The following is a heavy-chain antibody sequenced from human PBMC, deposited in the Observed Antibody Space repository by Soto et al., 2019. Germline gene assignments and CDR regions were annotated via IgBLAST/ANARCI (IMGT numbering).Heavy chain of an antibody. V-gene: IGHV4-59*01. J-gene: IGHJ6*03. CDR1: GGSISSYY. D-gene: IGHD5-12*01. CDR2: IYYSGST. Sequence: SETLSLTCTVSGGSISSYYWSWIRQPPGKGLEWIGYIYYSGSTNYNPSLKSRVTISVDTSKNQFSLKLSSVTAADTAVYYCARDGSAVYSGYDRDGGDYYYMDVWGKGTTVTVSS. CDR3: ARDGSAVYSGYDRDGGDYYYMDV.